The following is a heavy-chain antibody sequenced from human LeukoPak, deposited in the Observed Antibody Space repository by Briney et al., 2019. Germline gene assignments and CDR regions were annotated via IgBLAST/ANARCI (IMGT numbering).Heavy chain of an antibody. CDR3: ARDVYGSGSYPYFDY. CDR2: ISYDGSSK. Sequence: PGGSLRLSCAASGFTFSSYAMHWVRQAPGKGLEWVAVISYDGSSKYYADSVKGRFTISRDNSKNTLYLQMNSLRAEDTVVYYCARDVYGSGSYPYFDYWGQGTLVTVSS. V-gene: IGHV3-30-3*01. D-gene: IGHD3-10*01. J-gene: IGHJ4*02. CDR1: GFTFSSYA.